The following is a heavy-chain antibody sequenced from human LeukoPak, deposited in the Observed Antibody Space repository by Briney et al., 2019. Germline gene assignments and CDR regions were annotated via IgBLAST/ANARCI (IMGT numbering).Heavy chain of an antibody. CDR2: FDPEDDET. CDR1: GYTLSEFS. Sequence: ASVKVSCKVSGYTLSEFSMQWVRQTPGKGLEWMGGFDPEDDETTYAQKFQGRVTMTEDTSTDTAYMELSTLRSEDTAVYFCATACMVGARRPFHYWGQGTLVTVSS. CDR3: ATACMVGARRPFHY. J-gene: IGHJ4*02. D-gene: IGHD1-26*01. V-gene: IGHV1-24*01.